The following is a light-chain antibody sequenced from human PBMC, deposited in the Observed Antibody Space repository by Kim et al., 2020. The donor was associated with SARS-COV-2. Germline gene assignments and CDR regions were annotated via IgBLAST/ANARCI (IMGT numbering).Light chain of an antibody. V-gene: IGKV4-1*01. CDR2: WAS. J-gene: IGKJ2*01. CDR1: ENIFYPPNHRSD. Sequence: RAKINCKSSENIFYPPNHRSDLAWYQQEPGQPPKLLIYWASTRDAGVPDRFSGSGSGTDFTLTISSLQAEDVAVYYCQQYYSSPRTFGQGTKLEI. CDR3: QQYYSSPRT.